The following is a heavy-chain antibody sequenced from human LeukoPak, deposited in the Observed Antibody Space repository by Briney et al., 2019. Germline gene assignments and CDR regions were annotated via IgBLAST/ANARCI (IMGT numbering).Heavy chain of an antibody. Sequence: GASVKVSCKASGYTFTSYGISWVRQAPGQGLEWMGGIIPIFGTANYAQKFQGRVTITADESTSTAYMELSSLRSEDTAVYYCASCSLASNNRYYYYYMDVWGKGTTVTISS. J-gene: IGHJ6*03. CDR1: GYTFTSYG. CDR2: IIPIFGTA. V-gene: IGHV1-69*13. D-gene: IGHD3-10*02. CDR3: ASCSLASNNRYYYYYMDV.